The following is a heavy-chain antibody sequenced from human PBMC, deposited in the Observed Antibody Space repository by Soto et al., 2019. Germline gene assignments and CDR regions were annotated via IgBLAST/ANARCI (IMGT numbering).Heavy chain of an antibody. D-gene: IGHD4-17*01. CDR2: IYYSGST. V-gene: IGHV4-39*01. Sequence: QLQLQESGPGLVKPSETLSLTCTVSGGSISSSSYYWGWIRQPPGKGLEWIGSIYYSGSTYYNPYLKSRVTISVDTSKNQFSLKLSSVTAADTAVYYCARHDYGDFGGMDVWGQGTTVTVSS. CDR3: ARHDYGDFGGMDV. J-gene: IGHJ6*02. CDR1: GGSISSSSYY.